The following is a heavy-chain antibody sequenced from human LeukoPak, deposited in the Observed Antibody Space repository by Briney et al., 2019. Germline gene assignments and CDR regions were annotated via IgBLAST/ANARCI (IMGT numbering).Heavy chain of an antibody. V-gene: IGHV4-59*01. CDR1: GGSISSYY. CDR2: IYYSGST. J-gene: IGHJ4*02. D-gene: IGHD3-16*01. Sequence: SETLSLTCTVSGGSISSYYWSWNRQPPGKGLEWIGYIYYSGSTNYNPSLKSRVTISVDTSKNQFSLKLSSVTAADTAVYYCARVRGTRSYYFDYWGQGTLVTVSS. CDR3: ARVRGTRSYYFDY.